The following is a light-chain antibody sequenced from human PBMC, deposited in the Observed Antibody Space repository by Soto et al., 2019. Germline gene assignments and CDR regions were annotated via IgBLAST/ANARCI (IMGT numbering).Light chain of an antibody. J-gene: IGKJ5*01. CDR1: QSITNY. CDR3: QQSYSNPIT. V-gene: IGKV1-39*01. CDR2: AAS. Sequence: DIQMTQSQFSLSASVGDRVTITGRASQSITNYLNWYQQKPGKAPKLLIYAASSLQSGVPSRFSGSGSGSDFTLTISSLQPEDFATYYCQQSYSNPITFDQGTRLEFK.